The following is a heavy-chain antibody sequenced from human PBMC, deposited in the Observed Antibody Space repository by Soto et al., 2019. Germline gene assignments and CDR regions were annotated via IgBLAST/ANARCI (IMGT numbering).Heavy chain of an antibody. CDR1: GFTFSSYG. J-gene: IGHJ5*02. CDR2: ISYDGRNK. Sequence: QVQLVESGGGVVQPGRSLRLSCEASGFTFSSYGMHWVRQAPGKGLEWVAVISYDGRNKYYADSVQGRFTISRDNSMNPLHLQMNSLRAEDTAVYYCAKDEVRYCGLDPRGQGTLVTVSS. V-gene: IGHV3-30*18. CDR3: AKDEVRYCGLDP. D-gene: IGHD1-26*01.